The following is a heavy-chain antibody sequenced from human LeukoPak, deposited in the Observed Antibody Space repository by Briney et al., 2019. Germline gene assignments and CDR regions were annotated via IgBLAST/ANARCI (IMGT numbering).Heavy chain of an antibody. V-gene: IGHV1-2*02. CDR2: INPDSGGT. Sequence: GASVKVSCKASGYTFTGYYIHWVRQAPGQGLEWMGWINPDSGGTNYPQKFQGRVTMTRDTSISTVYMELSGLRSDDTAVYYCARARIAARPGDFQHWGQGTLVTVSS. CDR1: GYTFTGYY. CDR3: ARARIAARPGDFQH. D-gene: IGHD6-6*01. J-gene: IGHJ1*01.